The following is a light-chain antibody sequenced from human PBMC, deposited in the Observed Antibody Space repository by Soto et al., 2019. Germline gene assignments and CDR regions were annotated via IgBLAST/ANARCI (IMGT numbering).Light chain of an antibody. V-gene: IGKV4-1*01. Sequence: DIVMTQSPDSLAVSLGERATINCKSSQTILYSSNKRNYLALYQQKPGQPPKLLISWASTRESGVPDRFSGSGSGTDFTLTISSLQPEDVAVYYCQQYYSPPRNTFGQGTKVEIK. CDR3: QQYYSPPRNT. CDR2: WAS. CDR1: QTILYSSNKRNY. J-gene: IGKJ2*01.